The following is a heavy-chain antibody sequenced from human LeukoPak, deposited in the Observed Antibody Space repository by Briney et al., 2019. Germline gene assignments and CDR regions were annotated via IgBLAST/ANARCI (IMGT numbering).Heavy chain of an antibody. D-gene: IGHD5-18*01. CDR3: ARGRQRIQLWSHYYYGMDV. CDR2: INHSGST. V-gene: IGHV4-34*01. Sequence: SETLSLTRAVYGGSFSGYYWSWIRQPPGKGLEWIGEINHSGSTNYNPSLKSRVTISVDTSKNQFSLKLSSVTAADTAVYYCARGRQRIQLWSHYYYGMDVWGQGTTVTVSS. CDR1: GGSFSGYY. J-gene: IGHJ6*02.